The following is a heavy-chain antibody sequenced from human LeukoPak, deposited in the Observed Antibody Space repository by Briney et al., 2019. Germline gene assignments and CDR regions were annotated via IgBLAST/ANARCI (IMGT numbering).Heavy chain of an antibody. CDR2: ISAYNGNT. J-gene: IGHJ5*02. V-gene: IGHV1-18*01. Sequence: ASVKVSCKASGYTFTSYGISWVRQAPGQGLEWMGWISAYNGNTNYAQKLQGRVTMTTDTSTSTAYMELRSLRSDETAVYYCARDSARYYYDSSGYPYNWFDPWGQGTLVTVSS. CDR1: GYTFTSYG. CDR3: ARDSARYYYDSSGYPYNWFDP. D-gene: IGHD3-22*01.